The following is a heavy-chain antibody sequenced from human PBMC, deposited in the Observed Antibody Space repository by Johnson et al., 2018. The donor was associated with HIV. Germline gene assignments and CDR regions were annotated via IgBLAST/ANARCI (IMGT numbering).Heavy chain of an antibody. CDR1: GFTFSNYD. D-gene: IGHD3-22*01. CDR2: IGSTGDT. V-gene: IGHV3-13*01. Sequence: VQLVESGGGVVQPGRSLRLSCAASGFTFSNYDMHWVRQATGKGLEWVSTIGSTGDTYYPGSVKGRFPISRENAKNSLYLQMNSLRAEDTAMYYCARHYYDSSGYSLDAFDIWGQGTMVTVSS. J-gene: IGHJ3*02. CDR3: ARHYYDSSGYSLDAFDI.